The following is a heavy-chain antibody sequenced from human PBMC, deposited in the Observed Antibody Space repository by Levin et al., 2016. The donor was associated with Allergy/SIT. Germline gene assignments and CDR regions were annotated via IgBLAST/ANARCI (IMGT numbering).Heavy chain of an antibody. V-gene: IGHV3-21*01. Sequence: GESLKISCAASGFTFSTYSMNWVRQAPGKGLEWVSSIDPSSSYIYYADSVKGRFTISRDNAKNSLSLQMNSLRAEDTAMYYCARDPIDGAAGLDYWGRGTMVTVSS. CDR3: ARDPIDGAAGLDY. J-gene: IGHJ4*02. CDR1: GFTFSTYS. CDR2: IDPSSSYI. D-gene: IGHD6-19*01.